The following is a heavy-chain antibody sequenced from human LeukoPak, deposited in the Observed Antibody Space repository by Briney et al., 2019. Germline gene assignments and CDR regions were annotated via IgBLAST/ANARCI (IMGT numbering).Heavy chain of an antibody. Sequence: SETLSLTCTVSGGSISSGDYYWSWIRQPPGKGLEWIGEINHSGSTNYNPSLKSRVTISVDTSRNQFSLKLSSVTAADTAVYYCARVPWLVRAHWYFDLWGRGTLVTVSS. CDR3: ARVPWLVRAHWYFDL. CDR2: INHSGST. D-gene: IGHD6-19*01. V-gene: IGHV4-39*07. CDR1: GGSISSGDYY. J-gene: IGHJ2*01.